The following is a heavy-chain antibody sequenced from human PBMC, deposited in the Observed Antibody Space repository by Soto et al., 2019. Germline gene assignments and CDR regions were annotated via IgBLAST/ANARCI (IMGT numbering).Heavy chain of an antibody. Sequence: PSETLSLTCTVSGGSISSYYWSWIRQPPGKGLEWIGYIYYSGSTNYNPSLKSRVTISVDTSKNQFSLKLSPVTAADTAVYYCARDRQRGKAGMDVWGQGTTVTVSS. CDR3: ARDRQRGKAGMDV. J-gene: IGHJ6*02. D-gene: IGHD3-10*01. CDR2: IYYSGST. CDR1: GGSISSYY. V-gene: IGHV4-59*01.